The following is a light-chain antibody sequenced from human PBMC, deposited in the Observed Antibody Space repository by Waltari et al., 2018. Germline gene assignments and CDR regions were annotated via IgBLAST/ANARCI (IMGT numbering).Light chain of an antibody. CDR1: QSVNSNY. J-gene: IGKJ1*01. CDR2: DAS. V-gene: IGKV3D-20*01. Sequence: EIVLTQSPATLSLSPGDRATLSCGASQSVNSNYLAWYQQKPGLAPRLLIYDASSRATGIPDRFTGSGSGTDFTLTISRLEPEDFALYYCQQYHNWPPWTFGQGTKVEIK. CDR3: QQYHNWPPWT.